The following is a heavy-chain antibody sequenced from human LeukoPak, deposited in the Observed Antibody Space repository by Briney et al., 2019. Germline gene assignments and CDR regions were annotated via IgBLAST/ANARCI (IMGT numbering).Heavy chain of an antibody. CDR2: IYYGGST. V-gene: IGHV4-59*01. CDR1: GGSISSYY. J-gene: IGHJ1*01. D-gene: IGHD6-25*01. Sequence: PSETLSLTCTVSGGSISSYYWSWIRQPPGKGLEWIGYIYYGGSTNYNPSLKSRVTISVDTSKNQFSLKLNSVTAADTAVYYCATSRGYTEYWGQGTLVTVSS. CDR3: ATSRGYTEY.